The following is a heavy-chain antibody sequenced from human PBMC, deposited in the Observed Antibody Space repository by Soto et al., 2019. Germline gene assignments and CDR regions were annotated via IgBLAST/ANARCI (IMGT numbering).Heavy chain of an antibody. Sequence: SETLSLTCTVSTDSSSSTNSYWGWIRQPPGKGLQWIGSSSYNGGTFYNPSLKGRVVISFDTSKKQSSLQVTSVTAADTAVYFCARHRIEVVWRGFDFWGQGSPVTVSS. CDR3: ARHRIEVVWRGFDF. CDR2: SSYNGGT. CDR1: TDSSSSTNSY. J-gene: IGHJ4*02. D-gene: IGHD3-10*01. V-gene: IGHV4-39*01.